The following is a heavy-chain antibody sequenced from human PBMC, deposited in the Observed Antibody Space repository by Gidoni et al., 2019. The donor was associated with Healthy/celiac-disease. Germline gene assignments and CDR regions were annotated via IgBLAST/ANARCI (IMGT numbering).Heavy chain of an antibody. J-gene: IGHJ6*04. CDR1: GYSIISGYY. CDR2: SDHSGST. V-gene: IGHV4-38-2*02. CDR3: ARGLRAGEDV. D-gene: IGHD4-17*01. Sequence: QVQLQESGPGLVKPSETLSLPCTVSGYSIISGYYWGWIRQPPGKGLEWIGSSDHSGSTYYNPSLKSRVTIAVDTSKNQFSLKLSSVTAADTAVYYGARGLRAGEDVWGKGTTVTVSS.